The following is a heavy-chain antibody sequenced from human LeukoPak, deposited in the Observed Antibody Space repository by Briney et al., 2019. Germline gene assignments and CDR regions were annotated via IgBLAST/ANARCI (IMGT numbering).Heavy chain of an antibody. CDR2: IYSGGST. J-gene: IGHJ3*02. V-gene: IGHV3-53*01. CDR1: GFTVSSNY. D-gene: IGHD3-22*01. Sequence: GGSLRLSCAASGFTVSSNYMSWVRQAPGKGLEWVSVIYSGGSTYYADSVKGRFTISRDNSKNTLYLQMNSLRAEDTAVYYCARRLADSSGYYYLSDAFDIWGQGTMVTVSS. CDR3: ARRLADSSGYYYLSDAFDI.